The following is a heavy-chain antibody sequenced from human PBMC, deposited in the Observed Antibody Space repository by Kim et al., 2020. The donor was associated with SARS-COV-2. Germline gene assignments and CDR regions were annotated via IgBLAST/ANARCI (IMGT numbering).Heavy chain of an antibody. CDR1: GFIFSDHY. V-gene: IGHV3-72*01. CDR3: ARGSGCYRPFDY. Sequence: GGSLRLSCAASGFIFSDHYMSWVRQAPGKGLEWVGRIRKRANSYTTAYAASVKGRFTNSREDSKSSLYLQMDSLNTEDTGVYYCARGSGCYRPFDYWGRGTLVTVSS. J-gene: IGHJ4*02. D-gene: IGHD1-26*01. CDR2: IRKRANSYTT.